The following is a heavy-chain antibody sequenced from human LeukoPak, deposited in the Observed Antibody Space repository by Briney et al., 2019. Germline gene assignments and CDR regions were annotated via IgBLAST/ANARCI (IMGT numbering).Heavy chain of an antibody. CDR2: IRSKANSYAT. CDR1: GFTFSGSA. D-gene: IGHD2-15*01. J-gene: IGHJ4*02. Sequence: GGSLRLSCAASGFTFSGSAMQWVRQASGKGLEWVGRIRSKANSYATAYAASVKGRFTISRDDSKNTAYLQMNSLKTEDTAVYYCTTRAGVVAAQKYYFDYWGQGTLVTVSS. V-gene: IGHV3-73*01. CDR3: TTRAGVVAAQKYYFDY.